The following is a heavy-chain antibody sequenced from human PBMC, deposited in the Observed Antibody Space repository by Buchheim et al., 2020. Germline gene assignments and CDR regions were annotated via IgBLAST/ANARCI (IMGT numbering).Heavy chain of an antibody. J-gene: IGHJ4*02. CDR3: ARDSVTMVRGVIIRGGLDY. CDR2: IKQDGSEK. V-gene: IGHV3-7*01. D-gene: IGHD3-10*01. CDR1: GFTFSSYW. Sequence: EVQLVESGGGLVQPGGSLRLSCAASGFTFSSYWMSRVCQAPGKGLEWVANIKQDGSEKYYVDSVKGRFTISRDNAKNSLYLQMNSLRAEDTAVYYCARDSVTMVRGVIIRGGLDYWGQGTL.